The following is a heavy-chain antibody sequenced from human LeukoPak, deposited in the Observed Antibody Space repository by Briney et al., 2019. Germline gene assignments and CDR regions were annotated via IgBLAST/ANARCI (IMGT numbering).Heavy chain of an antibody. CDR2: MAPNSGNT. J-gene: IGHJ4*02. CDR1: GYTFTTYD. V-gene: IGHV1-8*01. CDR3: ARGASRSFDY. Sequence: ASVKVSCKASGYTFTTYDINWVRQATGRGLEWMGSMAPNSGNTAYAQKFQGRVTMTRTTSIRTAYMELSSLRSEDTAVYYCARGASRSFDYWGQGTLVTVSS.